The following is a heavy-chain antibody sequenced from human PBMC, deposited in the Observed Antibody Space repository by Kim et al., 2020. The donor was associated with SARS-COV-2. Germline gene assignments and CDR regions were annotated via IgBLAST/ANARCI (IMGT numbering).Heavy chain of an antibody. CDR3: ATGSNAGTEYYDFWSGYYGGTYYYGMDV. CDR2: IYPGDSDT. V-gene: IGHV5-51*01. CDR1: GYSFTSYW. D-gene: IGHD3-3*01. J-gene: IGHJ6*02. Sequence: GESLKISCKGSGYSFTSYWIGWVRQMPGKGLEWMGIIYPGDSDTRYSPSFQGQVTISADKSISTAYLQWSSLKASDTAMYYCATGSNAGTEYYDFWSGYYGGTYYYGMDVWGQGTTVTVSS.